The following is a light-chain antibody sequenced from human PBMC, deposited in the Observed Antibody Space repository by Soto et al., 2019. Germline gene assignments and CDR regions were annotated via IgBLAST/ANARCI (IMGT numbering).Light chain of an antibody. V-gene: IGKV3-11*01. Sequence: EIVLTQSPATLSLSPWERATLSCMASQSVSSYLAWYQQKPGQAPRLLIYDASNRATGIPARFSGSGSGTDFTLTIISLQSDDFAVYFCQQYTDWPITFGQGTRLEI. J-gene: IGKJ5*01. CDR3: QQYTDWPIT. CDR1: QSVSSY. CDR2: DAS.